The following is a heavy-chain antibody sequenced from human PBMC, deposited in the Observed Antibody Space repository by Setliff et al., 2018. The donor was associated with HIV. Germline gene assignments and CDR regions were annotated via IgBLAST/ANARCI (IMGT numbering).Heavy chain of an antibody. J-gene: IGHJ4*02. Sequence: SETLSLTCTVSDSGTYYWSWIRQPAGKGLEWIGRVSRRGDTNYNPSLKSRVTMSVDTSKNQFSLKLTSVTASDTAVYYCARAAAGNTGPFDLWGQGSPVTVSS. D-gene: IGHD4-17*01. V-gene: IGHV4-4*07. CDR1: DSGTYY. CDR2: VSRRGDT. CDR3: ARAAAGNTGPFDL.